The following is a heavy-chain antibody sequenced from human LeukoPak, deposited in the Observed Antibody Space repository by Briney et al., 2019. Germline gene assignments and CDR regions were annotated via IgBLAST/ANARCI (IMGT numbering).Heavy chain of an antibody. CDR1: GYSFATKY. J-gene: IGHJ4*02. CDR3: ARSRWELDADY. Sequence: APVKVSCKASGYSFATKYMHWVRQAHGQGLEWMGWINPASGVTHYAQKFQGRVTMSRDTSITTVYMELAGLISDDTAMYYCARSRWELDADYWGQGTLVTVSS. CDR2: INPASGVT. V-gene: IGHV1-2*02. D-gene: IGHD1-26*01.